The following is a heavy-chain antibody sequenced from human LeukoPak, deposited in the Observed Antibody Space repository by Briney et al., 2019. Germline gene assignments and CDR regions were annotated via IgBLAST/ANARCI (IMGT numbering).Heavy chain of an antibody. Sequence: GGSLRLSCAASGFSFSSYWMHWVRQAPGKGLVWVSRINSDGSSTIYADSVKGRFTISRDNAKNTLYLQMNSLRAEDTALYYCTRGYVGIDYWGQGTLVTVSS. CDR1: GFSFSSYW. J-gene: IGHJ4*02. CDR2: INSDGSST. CDR3: TRGYVGIDY. V-gene: IGHV3-74*01. D-gene: IGHD5-12*01.